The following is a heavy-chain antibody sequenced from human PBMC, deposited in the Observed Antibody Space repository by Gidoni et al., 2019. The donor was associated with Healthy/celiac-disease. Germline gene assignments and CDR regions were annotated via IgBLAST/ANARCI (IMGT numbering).Heavy chain of an antibody. CDR2: IYTSGST. Sequence: VQLQESGPGLVKPSHTLPPTCPLSGGSVSSGSYFWSWIRQPAGKGLEWIGRIYTSGSTDYNPSLKSRVTISVDTSKNQFSLKLSSVTAADTAVYYCARQATYYDFWSGSYGMDVWGQGTTVTVSS. CDR1: GGSVSSGSYF. J-gene: IGHJ6*02. D-gene: IGHD3-3*01. V-gene: IGHV4-61*02. CDR3: ARQATYYDFWSGSYGMDV.